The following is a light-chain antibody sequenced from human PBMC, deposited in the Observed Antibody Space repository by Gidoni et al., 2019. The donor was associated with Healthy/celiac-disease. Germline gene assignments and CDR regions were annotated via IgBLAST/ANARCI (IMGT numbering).Light chain of an antibody. CDR1: SPNIGSNT. Sequence: QSVLTQPPSASGTPGQRVTTSCSGSSPNIGSNTVNWYQQLPGTAPKLLIYSNTQRPSGVPDRFSGSKSGTSASLAISGLQSEDEADYYCAAWDDSLNGVVFGGGTKLTVL. CDR2: SNT. V-gene: IGLV1-44*01. J-gene: IGLJ2*01. CDR3: AAWDDSLNGVV.